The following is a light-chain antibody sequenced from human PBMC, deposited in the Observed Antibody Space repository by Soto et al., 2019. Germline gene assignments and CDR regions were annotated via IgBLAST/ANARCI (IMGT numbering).Light chain of an antibody. Sequence: ELVLTQSPATMSLSPGERATLSCRASQSVSSYLAWYQQKPGQAPRLLIYGASNRATGIPDRFSGSGSGTDFTLSISRLEPEDFAVYYCQQRNVWPPVNFGQGTRLEIK. CDR1: QSVSSY. CDR3: QQRNVWPPVN. J-gene: IGKJ5*01. CDR2: GAS. V-gene: IGKV3-11*01.